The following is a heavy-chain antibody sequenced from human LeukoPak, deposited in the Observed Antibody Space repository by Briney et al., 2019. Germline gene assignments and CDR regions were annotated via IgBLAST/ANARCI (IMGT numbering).Heavy chain of an antibody. J-gene: IGHJ4*02. CDR1: GFTFNNYV. Sequence: GGSLRLSCAASGFTFNNYVMSWVRQSPGEGLEWVSAISGSVGVAYYANSVKGRSTISRDNSKNTLYLQMNSLRAEDTAVYYCAKDSIDVIAVYYFDYWGQGTLVTVSS. V-gene: IGHV3-23*01. D-gene: IGHD2-21*01. CDR3: AKDSIDVIAVYYFDY. CDR2: ISGSVGVA.